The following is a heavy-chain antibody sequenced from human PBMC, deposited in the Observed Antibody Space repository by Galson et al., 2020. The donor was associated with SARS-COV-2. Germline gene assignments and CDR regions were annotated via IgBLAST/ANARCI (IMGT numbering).Heavy chain of an antibody. V-gene: IGHV3-7*03. CDR1: GFTFSSYW. D-gene: IGHD6-6*01. CDR3: ARDWSIGTPEASTYYYYGMDV. J-gene: IGHJ6*02. CDR2: IKQDGSEK. Sequence: TGGSLRLSCAASGFTFSSYWMSWVRQAPGKGLEWVANIKQDGSEKYYVDSVKGRFTISRDNAKNSLYLQMNSLRAEDTAVYYCARDWSIGTPEASTYYYYGMDVWGQGTTVTVSS.